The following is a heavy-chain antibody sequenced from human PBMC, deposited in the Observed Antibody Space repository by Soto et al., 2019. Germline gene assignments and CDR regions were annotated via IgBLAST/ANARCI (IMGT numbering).Heavy chain of an antibody. CDR3: ARDRYGDYDYYFDF. Sequence: PGGSLRHSCAASGFTFSHYSMNWVRQAPGKGLEWVSYISSSSSTIYYADSVKGRFTISRDNAKNTLYLQMNCLRAEDTVLYYCARDRYGDYDYYFDFWGQGTLVTVSS. D-gene: IGHD4-17*01. J-gene: IGHJ4*02. V-gene: IGHV3-48*01. CDR1: GFTFSHYS. CDR2: ISSSSSTI.